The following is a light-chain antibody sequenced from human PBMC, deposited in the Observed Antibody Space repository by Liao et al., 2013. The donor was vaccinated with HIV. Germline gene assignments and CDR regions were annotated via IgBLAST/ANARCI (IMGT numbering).Light chain of an antibody. V-gene: IGLV3-21*04. J-gene: IGLJ2*01. Sequence: SHVLTQATSVSVAPGTTARIACGGNDIGTKSVNWYQQRPGQAPVLVIYYDTQRPSGIPERFSGANSGNTATLTISRVEAGDEADYSCQVWAIVVRDRTSVFGGG. CDR1: DIGTKS. CDR2: YDT. CDR3: QVWAIVVRDRTSV.